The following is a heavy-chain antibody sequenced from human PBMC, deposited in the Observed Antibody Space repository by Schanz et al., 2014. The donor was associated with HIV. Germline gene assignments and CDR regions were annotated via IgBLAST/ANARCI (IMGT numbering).Heavy chain of an antibody. CDR1: GFTFSSYA. Sequence: EVQLLESGGGLVQPGGSLRLSCAASGFTFSSYAMSWVRQAPGKGLEWVSGISGSGDSTYYTDSVKGRFTISRDNSKNTLYLQMNSLRVEDTAVYYCARQYYYDSSGYYPFFDYWGQGTLVTVSS. V-gene: IGHV3-23*01. CDR3: ARQYYYDSSGYYPFFDY. D-gene: IGHD3-22*01. CDR2: ISGSGDST. J-gene: IGHJ4*02.